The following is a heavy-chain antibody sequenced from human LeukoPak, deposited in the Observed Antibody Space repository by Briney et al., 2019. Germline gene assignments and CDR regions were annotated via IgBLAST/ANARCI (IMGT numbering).Heavy chain of an antibody. V-gene: IGHV3-7*01. CDR3: ARGSQIRYCSSTSCSKTYYFDY. Sequence: GGSLRLSCAASGFTFSNYWMSWVRQAPGKGREWVANIKQDGSEKYYVDSVKGRFTISRDNAKNSLYLQTNSLRAEDAAVYYCARGSQIRYCSSTSCSKTYYFDYWGQGTLVTVSS. J-gene: IGHJ4*02. CDR1: GFTFSNYW. D-gene: IGHD2-2*01. CDR2: IKQDGSEK.